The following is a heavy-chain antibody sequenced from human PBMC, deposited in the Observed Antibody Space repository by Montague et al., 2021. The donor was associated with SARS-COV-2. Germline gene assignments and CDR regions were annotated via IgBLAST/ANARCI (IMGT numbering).Heavy chain of an antibody. D-gene: IGHD6-19*01. V-gene: IGHV3-33*01. CDR3: ARDLRAVAGGYYYYYYGMDV. CDR1: GFTFSSYG. J-gene: IGHJ6*02. Sequence: SLRLSCAASGFTFSSYGMHWVRQAPGKGLEWVAIIWYDGSNKYYADSVKGRFTISRDNSKNTLYLQMNSLRAEDTAVYYCARDLRAVAGGYYYYYYGMDVWGQGTTVTVSS. CDR2: IWYDGSNK.